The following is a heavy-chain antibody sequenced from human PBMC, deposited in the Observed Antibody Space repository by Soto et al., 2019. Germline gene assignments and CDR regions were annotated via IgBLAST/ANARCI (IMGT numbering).Heavy chain of an antibody. CDR1: GGTFSSYA. V-gene: IGHV1-69*13. CDR2: IIPIFGTA. Sequence: ASVKVSCKASGGTFSSYAISWVRQAPGQGLEWMGGIIPIFGTANYAQKFQGRVTITADESTSTAYMELSSLRSEDTAVYYCARDIAYCSGGSCRQGWFDPWGQGTLVTVSS. J-gene: IGHJ5*02. D-gene: IGHD2-15*01. CDR3: ARDIAYCSGGSCRQGWFDP.